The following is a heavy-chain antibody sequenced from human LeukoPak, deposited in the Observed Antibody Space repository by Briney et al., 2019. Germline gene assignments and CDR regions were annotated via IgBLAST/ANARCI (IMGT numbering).Heavy chain of an antibody. V-gene: IGHV4-61*02. CDR3: ARSMVRGINSGVVDC. Sequence: PSQTLSLPRTVSGVSISSGSYYWRWIRQPAGKALEWIGRIYTSGSTNYHPSLKSRVTISLDTSKNQFSLKLSSVPAADTAVYYCARSMVRGINSGVVDCWGQGSLVSV. D-gene: IGHD3-10*01. CDR2: IYTSGST. CDR1: GVSISSGSYY. J-gene: IGHJ4*02.